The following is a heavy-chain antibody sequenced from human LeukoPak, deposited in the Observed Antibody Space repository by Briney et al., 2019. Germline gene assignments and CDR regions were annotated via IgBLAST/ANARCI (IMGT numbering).Heavy chain of an antibody. CDR2: IWYDGSNK. Sequence: QPGRSLRLSCAASGFTFSSYGMHWVRQAPGKGLEGVAVIWYDGSNKYYADSVKGRFTISRDNSKNTLYLQMNSLRAEDTAVYYCAKDWYNSGWYYFDYWGQGTLVTVSS. J-gene: IGHJ4*02. D-gene: IGHD6-19*01. V-gene: IGHV3-33*06. CDR1: GFTFSSYG. CDR3: AKDWYNSGWYYFDY.